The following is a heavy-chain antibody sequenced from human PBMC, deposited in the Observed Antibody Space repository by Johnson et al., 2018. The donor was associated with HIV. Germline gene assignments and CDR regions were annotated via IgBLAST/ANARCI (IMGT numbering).Heavy chain of an antibody. CDR3: AKDWLRWVLTADAFDI. V-gene: IGHV3-30*18. CDR2: ISYDGSNK. J-gene: IGHJ3*02. Sequence: QVQLVESGGGLIQPGGSLRLSCAASGLTVSSNYMNWVRQAPGKGLEWVAVISYDGSNKYYADSVKGRFTISRDNSKNTLYLQMGSLRAEDSAVYYCAKDWLRWVLTADAFDIWGQGTMVTVSS. CDR1: GLTVSSNY. D-gene: IGHD2-21*02.